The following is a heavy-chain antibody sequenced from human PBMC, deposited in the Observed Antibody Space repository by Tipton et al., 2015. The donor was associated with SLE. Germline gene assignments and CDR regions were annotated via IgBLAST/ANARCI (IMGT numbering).Heavy chain of an antibody. J-gene: IGHJ3*02. V-gene: IGHV4-4*02. CDR1: GGSMTGYNW. CDR2: IYHSGST. Sequence: TLSLTCAVSGGSMTGYNWWSWVRQSPGKGLEWIGKIYHSGSTNHNSSLKSRVTISVDMSMNHFSLKLRSLTAADTAVYYCARSRLYPGPDAFDIWGQGTLVTVSS. D-gene: IGHD2-15*01. CDR3: ARSRLYPGPDAFDI.